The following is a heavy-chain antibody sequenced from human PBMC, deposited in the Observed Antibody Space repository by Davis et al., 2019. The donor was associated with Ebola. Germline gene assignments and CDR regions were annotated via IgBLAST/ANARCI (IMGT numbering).Heavy chain of an antibody. V-gene: IGHV4-59*01. J-gene: IGHJ3*02. CDR3: VGGRWLI. CDR2: IHDSGST. CDR1: GGSISGDY. Sequence: MPGGSLRLSCTVPGGSISGDYWSWIRQPPGKGLEWIGYIHDSGSTNYNPSLKSRVTISVDTSKNQFSLKLSSVIAADTAVYYCVGGRWLIWGQGTMVTVSS. D-gene: IGHD5-24*01.